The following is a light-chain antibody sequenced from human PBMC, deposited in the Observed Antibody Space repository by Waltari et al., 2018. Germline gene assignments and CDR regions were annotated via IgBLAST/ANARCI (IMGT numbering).Light chain of an antibody. Sequence: QSALTQPPSASGSPGQSVTISCTGTSSDVGGYNYVSWYQQYPGKAPKLIVYEVSKRPSGVPDRFSGSKSSNTASLTVSGLQAEDEADYYCSSFAGSNTVKFGGGTKLTVL. CDR3: SSFAGSNTVK. J-gene: IGLJ2*01. V-gene: IGLV2-8*01. CDR1: SSDVGGYNY. CDR2: EVS.